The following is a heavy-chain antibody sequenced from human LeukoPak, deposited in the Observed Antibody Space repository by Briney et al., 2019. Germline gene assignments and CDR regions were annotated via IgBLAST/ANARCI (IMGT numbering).Heavy chain of an antibody. J-gene: IGHJ5*01. CDR2: IIPIFGIA. CDR3: ARFGYGSGSPRFEFDS. D-gene: IGHD3-10*01. V-gene: IGHV1-69*04. CDR1: GGTFSSYA. Sequence: ASVKVSCKASGGTFSSYAISWVRQAPGQGLEWMGRIIPIFGIANYAQKFQGRVTITADKSTSTAYMELSSLRSEDTAAYYCARFGYGSGSPRFEFDSWGQGTLVTVSS.